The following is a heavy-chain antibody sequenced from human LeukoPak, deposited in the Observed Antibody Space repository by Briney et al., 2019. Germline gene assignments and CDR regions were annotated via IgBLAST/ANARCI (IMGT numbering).Heavy chain of an antibody. Sequence: PGGSLRLSCAASGFTFSSYAMHWVRQAPGKGLEWVTIISYDGSNKYYADSVKGRFTISRDNSKNTLYLQMNSLRAEDTAVYYCARGRPVGATTLDAFDIWGQGTMVTVSS. J-gene: IGHJ3*02. CDR1: GFTFSSYA. CDR2: ISYDGSNK. D-gene: IGHD1-26*01. CDR3: ARGRPVGATTLDAFDI. V-gene: IGHV3-30*04.